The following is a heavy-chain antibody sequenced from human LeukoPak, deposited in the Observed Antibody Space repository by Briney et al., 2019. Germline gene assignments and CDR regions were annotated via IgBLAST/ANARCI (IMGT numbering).Heavy chain of an antibody. J-gene: IGHJ3*02. D-gene: IGHD3-3*01. CDR3: AGEHDFWSPYAFDI. CDR2: INAGNGNT. Sequence: ASVNVSCKTSGYTFTSYAIQWVRQAPGQRLEWMGWINAGNGNTKYSQKFQGRVTITRDTSATTAYMELSTLRSEDTAVYYCAGEHDFWSPYAFDIWGQGTMVTVSS. V-gene: IGHV1-3*01. CDR1: GYTFTSYA.